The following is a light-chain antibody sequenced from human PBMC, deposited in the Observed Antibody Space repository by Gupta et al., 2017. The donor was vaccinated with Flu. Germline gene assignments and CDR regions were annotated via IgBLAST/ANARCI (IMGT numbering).Light chain of an antibody. CDR1: SSDVASYNL. Sequence: QSALTQPASVSGSPGQSISISCSGSSSDVASYNLVSWYQQHPGEAPKLIIYEVRKRPSGVSNRFSGSRSGNTASLTISGLQGEDEADYFCCSYAGSNTYIFGSGTQVTVL. CDR3: CSYAGSNTYI. V-gene: IGLV2-23*02. CDR2: EVR. J-gene: IGLJ1*01.